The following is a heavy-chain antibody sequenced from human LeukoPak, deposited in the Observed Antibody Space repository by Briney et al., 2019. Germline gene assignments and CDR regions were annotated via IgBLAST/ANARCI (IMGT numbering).Heavy chain of an antibody. V-gene: IGHV3-30*02. D-gene: IGHD5-18*01. CDR1: GFTFSNFG. CDR2: VQKDRSYA. J-gene: IGHJ4*02. Sequence: GGSLRLSCAASGFTFSNFGMHWVRQAPGKGLEWVAFVQKDRSYAKYGDSVKGRFTISGDNSKNTLYLQMNSLRAEDTAVYYCARDLRGYTYGYDYWGQGTLVTVSS. CDR3: ARDLRGYTYGYDY.